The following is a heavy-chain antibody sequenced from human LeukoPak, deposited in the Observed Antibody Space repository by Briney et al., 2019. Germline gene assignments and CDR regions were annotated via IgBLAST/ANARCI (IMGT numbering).Heavy chain of an antibody. J-gene: IGHJ4*02. CDR2: ISGSGGST. D-gene: IGHD2-2*01. V-gene: IGHV3-23*01. Sequence: GGSLRLSCAASGFTFSSYAMSWVRQAPGKGLEWVSAISGSGGSTYYADSVKGRFTISRDNSKNTLYLQMNSLRAEDTAVYYCAKGEHLMVVVPEWDYWGQGTLVTVSS. CDR1: GFTFSSYA. CDR3: AKGEHLMVVVPEWDY.